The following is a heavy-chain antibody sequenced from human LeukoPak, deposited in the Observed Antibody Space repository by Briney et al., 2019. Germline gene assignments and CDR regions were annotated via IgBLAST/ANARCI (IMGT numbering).Heavy chain of an antibody. CDR1: GYTFSSYG. CDR3: ARDEVYGERDFDY. CDR2: ITTYNGNT. D-gene: IGHD4-17*01. V-gene: IGHV1-18*01. J-gene: IGHJ4*02. Sequence: ASVNVSCKASGYTFSSYGVNWVRQAPGQGLEWTGWITTYNGNTNYAQKFQGRVTMTTDTSTSTAYMELRSLNFDDTAVYYCARDEVYGERDFDYWGQGTLVTVSS.